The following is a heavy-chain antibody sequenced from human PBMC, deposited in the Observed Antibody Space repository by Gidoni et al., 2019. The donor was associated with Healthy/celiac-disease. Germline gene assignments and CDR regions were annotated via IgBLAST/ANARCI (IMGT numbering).Heavy chain of an antibody. D-gene: IGHD5-18*01. V-gene: IGHV4-59*01. Sequence: QVQLQESGPGLVKPSETLSLTCTVSGGSISRYYWSWIRQPPGKGLEWIGYIYYSGSTNYNPSLKSRVTISVDTSKNQFSLKLSSVTAADTAVYYCARVDTAMVPYYYYYMDVWGKGTTVTVSS. J-gene: IGHJ6*03. CDR2: IYYSGST. CDR3: ARVDTAMVPYYYYYMDV. CDR1: GGSISRYY.